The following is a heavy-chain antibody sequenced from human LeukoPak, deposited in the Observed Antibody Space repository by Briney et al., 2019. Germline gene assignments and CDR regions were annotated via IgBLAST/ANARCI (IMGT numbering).Heavy chain of an antibody. V-gene: IGHV1-2*02. CDR3: ARRVVPGARVNWFDP. Sequence: ASVKVSCKASGYTFTGYYMHWVRQAPGQGLEWMGWINPNSGGTNYAQKFQGRVTMTRDTSISTAYMELSRLRSDDTAVYYCARRVVPGARVNWFDPWGQGTLVTVSS. CDR2: INPNSGGT. J-gene: IGHJ5*02. D-gene: IGHD2-2*01. CDR1: GYTFTGYY.